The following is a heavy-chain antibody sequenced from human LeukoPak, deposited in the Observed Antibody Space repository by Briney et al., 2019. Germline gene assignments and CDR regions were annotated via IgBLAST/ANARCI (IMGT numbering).Heavy chain of an antibody. D-gene: IGHD6-19*01. CDR1: GYTFSNSW. CDR2: IKQDGSEK. V-gene: IGHV3-7*03. J-gene: IGHJ4*02. Sequence: GGSLRLSCAASGYTFSNSWMSWVRQAPGKGLEWVSNIKQDGSEKYYVDSVKGRFTISRDNAKNSLYLQMNSLRAEDTAVYYCAKDSGWPFDYWGQGTLVTVSS. CDR3: AKDSGWPFDY.